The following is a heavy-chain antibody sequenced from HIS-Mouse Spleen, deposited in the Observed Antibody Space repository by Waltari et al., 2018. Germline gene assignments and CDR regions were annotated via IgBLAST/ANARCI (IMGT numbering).Heavy chain of an antibody. D-gene: IGHD6-13*01. CDR1: GYTFTSYD. Sequence: QVQLVQSGAEVKKPGASVKVYCKASGYTFTSYDLNWVRPATGQGPEWMGWMNPNSGNTGYAQKFQGRVTMTRNTSISTAYMELSSLRSEDTAVYYCARAGYSSSWYYYYGMDVWGQGTTVTVSS. J-gene: IGHJ6*02. CDR3: ARAGYSSSWYYYYGMDV. V-gene: IGHV1-8*01. CDR2: MNPNSGNT.